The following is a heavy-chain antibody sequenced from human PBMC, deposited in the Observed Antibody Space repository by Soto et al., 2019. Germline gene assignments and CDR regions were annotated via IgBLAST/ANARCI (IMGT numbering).Heavy chain of an antibody. CDR3: ALEYNWNYQGWTGY. V-gene: IGHV1-2*02. Sequence: GASVKVSCKASGYRFIDYFMHWVRRAPGQGLEWMGWINPKSGGTKIAQKFQGRTTMTRDTSINTVFMELSRLTSDDTAVYFFALEYNWNYQGWTGYWCLGTLVTVS. CDR1: GYRFIDYF. D-gene: IGHD1-7*01. CDR2: INPKSGGT. J-gene: IGHJ4*02.